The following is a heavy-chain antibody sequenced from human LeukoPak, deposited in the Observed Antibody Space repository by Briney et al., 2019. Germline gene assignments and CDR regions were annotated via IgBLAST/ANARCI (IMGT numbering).Heavy chain of an antibody. CDR3: ARDLDN. J-gene: IGHJ4*02. V-gene: IGHV4-38-2*02. D-gene: IGHD2-2*03. CDR1: GYSISSGYY. CDR2: IYHSGNT. Sequence: SETLSLTCTVSGYSISSGYYWGWIRQPPGKGLEWIGSIYHSGNTYYNPSLNSRVTISVDTSKNQFSLKLSSVTAADTAVYYCARDLDNWGQGTLVTVSS.